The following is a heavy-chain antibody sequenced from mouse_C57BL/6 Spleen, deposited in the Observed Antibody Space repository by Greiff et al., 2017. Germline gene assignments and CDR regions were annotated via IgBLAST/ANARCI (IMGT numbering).Heavy chain of an antibody. CDR3: AKNEDDGYFWCAY. CDR2: IGRGGGT. D-gene: IGHD2-3*01. J-gene: IGHJ3*01. CDR1: GFSLTSYG. V-gene: IGHV2-5*01. Sequence: QVQLQQSGPGLVQPSQSLSITCTVSGFSLTSYGVHWVRQSPGKGLEWLGVIGRGGGTAKNAAFMSRLSITKDNSTRQFFFKMNSLQADDTAIYYGAKNEDDGYFWCAYWGQGTLVTVSA.